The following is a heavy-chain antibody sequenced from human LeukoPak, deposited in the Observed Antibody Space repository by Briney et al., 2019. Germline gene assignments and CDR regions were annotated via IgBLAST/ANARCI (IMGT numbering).Heavy chain of an antibody. V-gene: IGHV3-74*01. CDR1: GFAFSSYW. Sequence: PGRSLRLSCAASGFAFSSYWMHWVRQAPGKGLVWVSRVNSDGSSTNYADSVKGRFTISRDNAKNTLYLQMNSLRAEDTAVYYCARAWGSCSGGSCYSPSDYWGQGTLVTVSS. CDR2: VNSDGSST. CDR3: ARAWGSCSGGSCYSPSDY. D-gene: IGHD2-15*01. J-gene: IGHJ4*02.